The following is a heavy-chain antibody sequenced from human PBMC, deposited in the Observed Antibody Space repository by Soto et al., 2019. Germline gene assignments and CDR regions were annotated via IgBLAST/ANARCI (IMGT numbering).Heavy chain of an antibody. Sequence: GESLNISCKGSGYTFTTYWITWVRQTPGKGLEWMGRIDPGNSYTSYNPSFQGHVTLSADMSISTAYLQWSGLKASEPAMYYCERHTGLRPMPFDYSGQGTLVTV. CDR3: ERHTGLRPMPFDY. D-gene: IGHD2-2*01. V-gene: IGHV5-10-1*01. CDR2: IDPGNSYT. J-gene: IGHJ4*02. CDR1: GYTFTTYW.